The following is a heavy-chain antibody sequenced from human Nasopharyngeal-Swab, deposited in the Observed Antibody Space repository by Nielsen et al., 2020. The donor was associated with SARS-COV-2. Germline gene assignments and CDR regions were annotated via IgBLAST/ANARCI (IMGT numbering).Heavy chain of an antibody. CDR3: AVEAGSSQYSAYYMDV. Sequence: SVQVSCKPSGGSINSYAFSWVRQAPAQGREWIGRIITVFGTTNYAQDFQGRVTITAEKSTATAYMQLSSLRSEDTAVYYFAVEAGSSQYSAYYMDVWGKGTAVTVSS. D-gene: IGHD2-15*01. CDR1: GGSINSYA. V-gene: IGHV1-69*06. CDR2: IITVFGTT. J-gene: IGHJ6*03.